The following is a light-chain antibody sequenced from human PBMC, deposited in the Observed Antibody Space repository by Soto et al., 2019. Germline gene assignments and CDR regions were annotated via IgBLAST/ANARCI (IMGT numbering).Light chain of an antibody. CDR3: QHYVNWPLT. J-gene: IGKJ4*01. V-gene: IGKV3-15*01. CDR2: GAS. Sequence: EIILTQSPASLSVSPGERATLSCRASQSVNNNLAWYQQKPGQAPRLLIYGASTRATGIPGRFRGSGSGTEFTLTITSLQSEDFAVYFCQHYVNWPLTFGGGTKVESK. CDR1: QSVNNN.